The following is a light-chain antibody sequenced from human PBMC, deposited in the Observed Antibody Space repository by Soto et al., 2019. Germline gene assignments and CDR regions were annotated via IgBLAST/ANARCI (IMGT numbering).Light chain of an antibody. J-gene: IGLJ1*01. CDR2: DVD. Sequence: QCALTQPASVSGSPGQSITISCTGTSSDVGGYSYVSWYQQHPGKAPKLMIYDVDNRPSGASNRFSGSKSGNTASLTISGLQAEDEADYYCSSYTSSSTLVFGTGTEVTVL. V-gene: IGLV2-14*01. CDR1: SSDVGGYSY. CDR3: SSYTSSSTLV.